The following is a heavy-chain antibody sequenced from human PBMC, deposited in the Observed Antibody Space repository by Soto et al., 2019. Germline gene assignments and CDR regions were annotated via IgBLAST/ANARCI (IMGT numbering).Heavy chain of an antibody. J-gene: IGHJ4*02. Sequence: PGESLKISCKGSGYSFTSYWISWVRQMPGKGLEWMGRIDPSDSYTNYSPSFQGHVTISADKSISTAYLQWSSLKASDTAMYYCASSGIAAAGPIDYWGQGTLVTVSS. D-gene: IGHD6-13*01. CDR1: GYSFTSYW. CDR3: ASSGIAAAGPIDY. CDR2: IDPSDSYT. V-gene: IGHV5-10-1*01.